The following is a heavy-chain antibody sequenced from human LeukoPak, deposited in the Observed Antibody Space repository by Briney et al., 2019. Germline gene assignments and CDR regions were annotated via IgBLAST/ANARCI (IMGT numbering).Heavy chain of an antibody. V-gene: IGHV4-59*01. D-gene: IGHD3-10*01. CDR1: GGSISSYY. J-gene: IGHJ3*02. Sequence: SETLSLTCTVSGGSISSYYWSWIRQPPGKGLEWIGYIYYSGSTNYNPSLKSRVTISVDTSKNQFSLKLSSVTAADTAVYYCARVLPGEILWFGEGAFDIWGQGTMVTVSS. CDR2: IYYSGST. CDR3: ARVLPGEILWFGEGAFDI.